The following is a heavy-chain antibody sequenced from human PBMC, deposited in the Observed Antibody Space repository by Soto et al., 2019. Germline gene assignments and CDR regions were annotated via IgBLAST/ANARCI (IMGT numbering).Heavy chain of an antibody. CDR3: ATGRFSAMVRGVLIFDP. J-gene: IGHJ5*02. V-gene: IGHV4-59*01. Sequence: QVLLQESGPGLVKPSETLSLTCTVSGGSITSYYWNWIRQPPGKGLEWIGYIHYSGSTNYKPSLMVGFTISVVTAKSQFSLMLSSVTAADAAVYYCATGRFSAMVRGVLIFDPWGQGTRVTVSS. CDR1: GGSITSYY. CDR2: IHYSGST. D-gene: IGHD3-10*01.